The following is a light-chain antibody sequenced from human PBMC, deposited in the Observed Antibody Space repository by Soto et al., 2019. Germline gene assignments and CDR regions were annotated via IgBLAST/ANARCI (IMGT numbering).Light chain of an antibody. Sequence: VAVSLSPETVSTISCRASQSVSSSYLAWYQQRPGQAPSPPSYGASTRATGIPDRFSGSGSGTDFTFTISSLQPEDGAVYYCPQSEGLPITFGEGTSLDI. J-gene: IGKJ5*01. CDR2: GAS. V-gene: IGKV3-20*01. CDR3: PQSEGLPIT. CDR1: QSVSSSY.